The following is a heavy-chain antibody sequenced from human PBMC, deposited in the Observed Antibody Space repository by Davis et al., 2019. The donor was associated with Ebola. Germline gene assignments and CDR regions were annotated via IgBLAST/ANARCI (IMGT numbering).Heavy chain of an antibody. Sequence: PGGSLRLSCAASGFTFSIYAMTWVRQAPGKGLEWVAAIGGRDPNTYYAESVKGRFTISRDNSKNTLYLQMNSLRVEDTALYYCARGTVNPPAGYWGQGTLVTVSS. CDR1: GFTFSIYA. CDR3: ARGTVNPPAGY. D-gene: IGHD4-11*01. V-gene: IGHV3-23*01. J-gene: IGHJ4*02. CDR2: IGGRDPNT.